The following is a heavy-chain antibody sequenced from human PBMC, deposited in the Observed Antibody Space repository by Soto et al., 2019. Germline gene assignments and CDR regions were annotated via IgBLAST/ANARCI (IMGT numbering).Heavy chain of an antibody. D-gene: IGHD3-9*01. Sequence: QVQLQQWGAGPLRPLETLSLTCGVSGGSFSGYYWAWIRQSPGKGLEWIGEINDRGSINYNPSLKIRVSISVDTSKNHYSLNLRSVTAAATAVYYCARESHDILTGPPWVWYFDLWGRGTLVTVSS. V-gene: IGHV4-34*01. CDR2: INDRGSI. J-gene: IGHJ2*01. CDR1: GGSFSGYY. CDR3: ARESHDILTGPPWVWYFDL.